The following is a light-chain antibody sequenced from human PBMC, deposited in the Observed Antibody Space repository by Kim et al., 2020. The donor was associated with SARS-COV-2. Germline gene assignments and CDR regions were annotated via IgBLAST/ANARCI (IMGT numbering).Light chain of an antibody. CDR3: QQANSFPYT. Sequence: ASVGHAVTITCRASQDVRNWLAWYQQNPGNAPKLLVYAASTLQSGVPSRFSGSGSGTEFTLTINTLQPEDLGTYYCQQANSFPYTFGQGTKVDIK. V-gene: IGKV1-12*01. CDR2: AAS. CDR1: QDVRNW. J-gene: IGKJ2*01.